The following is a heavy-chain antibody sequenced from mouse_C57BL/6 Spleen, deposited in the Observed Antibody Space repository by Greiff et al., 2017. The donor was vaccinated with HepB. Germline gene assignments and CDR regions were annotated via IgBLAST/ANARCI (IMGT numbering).Heavy chain of an antibody. CDR3: THDRMDY. CDR1: GFNIKDYY. J-gene: IGHJ4*01. CDR2: IDPEDGDT. D-gene: IGHD2-12*01. V-gene: IGHV14-1*01. Sequence: EVQLQQSGAELVRPGASVKLSCTASGFNIKDYYMHWVKQSPEQGLEWIGRIDPEDGDTEYAPKFQGKATMNADTSSNTAYLQLSSLTSEDTAVYYCTHDRMDYWGQGTSVTVCS.